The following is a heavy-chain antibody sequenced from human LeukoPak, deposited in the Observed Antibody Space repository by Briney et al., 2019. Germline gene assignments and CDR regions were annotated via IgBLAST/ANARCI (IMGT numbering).Heavy chain of an antibody. J-gene: IGHJ4*02. CDR1: GFTFSSYA. D-gene: IGHD5-18*01. CDR3: ARDLGDTAMFTFDY. CDR2: ISYDGSNK. V-gene: IGHV3-30*04. Sequence: GGSLGLSCAASGFTFSSYAMHWVRQAPGKGLEWVAVISYDGSNKYYADSVKGRFTISRDNSKNTLYLQMNSLRAEDTAVYYCARDLGDTAMFTFDYWGQGTLVTVSS.